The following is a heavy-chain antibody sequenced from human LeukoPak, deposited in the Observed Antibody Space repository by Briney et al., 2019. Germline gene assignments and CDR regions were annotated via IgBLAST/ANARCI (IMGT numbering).Heavy chain of an antibody. Sequence: GGSLRLSCAASGFTFRSYGMSWVRQAPGKGLEWVSAISVSCGSTYYADSVKGRFTISRDNSKNTLYLQMNSLRAEDTAVYYCAKDAPYDILTGSPLNWFDPWGQGTLVTVSS. D-gene: IGHD3-9*01. CDR3: AKDAPYDILTGSPLNWFDP. CDR1: GFTFRSYG. V-gene: IGHV3-23*01. CDR2: ISVSCGST. J-gene: IGHJ5*02.